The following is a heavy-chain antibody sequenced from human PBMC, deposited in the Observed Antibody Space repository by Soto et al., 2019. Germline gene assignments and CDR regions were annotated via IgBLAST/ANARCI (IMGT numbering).Heavy chain of an antibody. J-gene: IGHJ5*02. D-gene: IGHD3-10*01. CDR3: ARGVGSGSYYNQYNWFDP. V-gene: IGHV3-11*05. CDR2: ISSSSSYT. CDR1: GFTFSDYY. Sequence: GGSLRLSCAASGFTFSDYYMSWIRQAPGKGLEWVSYISSSSSYTNYADSVKGRFTISRDNAKNSLYLQMNSLRSDDTAVYYCARGVGSGSYYNQYNWFDPWGQGTLVTVSS.